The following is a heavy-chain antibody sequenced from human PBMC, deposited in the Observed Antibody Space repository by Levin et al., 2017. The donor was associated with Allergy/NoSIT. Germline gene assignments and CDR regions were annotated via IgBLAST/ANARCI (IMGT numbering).Heavy chain of an antibody. CDR3: ARDISGGWLFDY. D-gene: IGHD6-19*01. CDR2: TSYRSKWSS. J-gene: IGHJ4*02. CDR1: GDRVSNTRTA. V-gene: IGHV6-1*01. Sequence: SQTLSLTCAISGDRVSNTRTAWHWIRQSPSRGLEWLGRTSYRSKWSSDYAVSVKSRITISPDTSNNQFSLQLNSVTPEDTAVYYCARDISGGWLFDYWGQGTLVTVSS.